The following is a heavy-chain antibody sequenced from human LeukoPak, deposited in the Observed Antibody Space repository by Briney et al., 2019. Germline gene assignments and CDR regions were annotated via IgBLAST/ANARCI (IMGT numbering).Heavy chain of an antibody. Sequence: PGGSLRLSCAASGFTFSTHAMHWVRQAPGKGLEWVAVISFEGSNTDYAESVKGRFTISRDNSKKTLYLQMNSLRAEDTAVYYCAKDLTGYGASFDYWGQGTLVTVSS. J-gene: IGHJ4*02. V-gene: IGHV3-30-3*01. CDR2: ISFEGSNT. D-gene: IGHD1-1*01. CDR3: AKDLTGYGASFDY. CDR1: GFTFSTHA.